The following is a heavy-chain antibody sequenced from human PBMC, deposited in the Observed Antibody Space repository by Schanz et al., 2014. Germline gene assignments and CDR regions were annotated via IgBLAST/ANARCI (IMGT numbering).Heavy chain of an antibody. D-gene: IGHD4-17*01. J-gene: IGHJ4*02. V-gene: IGHV3-13*01. Sequence: EVQLVESGGGLVQPGGSLRLSCAASGFTLSNSDMHWVRQGTGKGLEWVSTIGYRGDTYYPDSVKGRFTVSRDRFQNTLYLRMSSLRAEDTAVYYCARPRVDYGEVDYWGQGTLVTVSS. CDR3: ARPRVDYGEVDY. CDR1: GFTLSNSD. CDR2: IGYRGDT.